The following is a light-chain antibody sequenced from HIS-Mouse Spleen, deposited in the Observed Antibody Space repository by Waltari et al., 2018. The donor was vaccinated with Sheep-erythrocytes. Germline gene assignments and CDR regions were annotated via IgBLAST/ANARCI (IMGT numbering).Light chain of an antibody. CDR2: DVS. J-gene: IGLJ1*01. V-gene: IGLV2-11*01. CDR3: CSYAGSYNHV. CDR1: SRDVGGYNY. Sequence: QSALTQPRSVAGSPGQSVTISCTGTSRDVGGYNYVSWYQQHPGKAPKLMIYDVSKRPSGVPDRFSGSKSGNTASLTISGHQAEDEADYYCCSYAGSYNHVFATGTKVTVL.